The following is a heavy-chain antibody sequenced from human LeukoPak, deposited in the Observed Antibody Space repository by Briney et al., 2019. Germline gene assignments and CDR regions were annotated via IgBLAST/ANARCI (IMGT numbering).Heavy chain of an antibody. V-gene: IGHV4-30-4*08. CDR1: GGSISSGDYY. J-gene: IGHJ6*03. CDR2: IYYSGST. CDR3: ARTAEEVVPAAILGYYYYYMDV. Sequence: SETLSLTCTVSGGSISSGDYYWSWIRQPPGKGLEWIGYIYYSGSTYYNPSLKSRVTISVDTSKNQFSLKLSSVTAADTAVYYCARTAEEVVPAAILGYYYYYMDVWGKGTTATVSS. D-gene: IGHD2-2*02.